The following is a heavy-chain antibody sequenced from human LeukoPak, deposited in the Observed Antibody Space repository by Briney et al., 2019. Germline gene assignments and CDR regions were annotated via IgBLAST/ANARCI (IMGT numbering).Heavy chain of an antibody. CDR2: ISSSSSYI. CDR1: GFTFSSYS. CDR3: AREAGGYYDSSGTKIDY. V-gene: IGHV3-21*01. D-gene: IGHD3-22*01. Sequence: GGSLRLSCAASGFTFSSYSMNWVRQAPGKGLEWVSSISSSSSYIYYADSVKGRFTVSRDNAKNSLYLQMNSLRVEDTAVYYCAREAGGYYDSSGTKIDYWGQGTLVTVSS. J-gene: IGHJ4*02.